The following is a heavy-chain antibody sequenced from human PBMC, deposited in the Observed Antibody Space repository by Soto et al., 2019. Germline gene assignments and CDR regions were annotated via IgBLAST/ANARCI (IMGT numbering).Heavy chain of an antibody. CDR1: GFTFSSYW. Sequence: PGGSLRLSCAAYGFTFSSYWMSWVRQAPRKGLEWVANMKHDGSKKYYVDSVKGRFTISRDNAKNSLYLQMNSLRAEDTAVYYCARFPMVWGVTPPHYYYYMDVWGKGTTVTVSS. J-gene: IGHJ6*03. V-gene: IGHV3-7*01. CDR3: ARFPMVWGVTPPHYYYYMDV. D-gene: IGHD3-10*01. CDR2: MKHDGSKK.